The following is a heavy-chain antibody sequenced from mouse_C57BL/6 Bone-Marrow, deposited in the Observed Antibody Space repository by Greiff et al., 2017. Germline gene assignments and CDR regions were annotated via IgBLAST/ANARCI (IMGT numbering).Heavy chain of an antibody. CDR3: ALYDYLQDYAMDY. Sequence: QVQLQQPGAELVKPGASVKMSCKASGYTFTSHWITWVKQRPGQGLEWIGDIYPGSGSTNYNEKFKSKATLTVDTSSSTAYMQLSSLTSEDSAVYYCALYDYLQDYAMDYWGQGTSVTVSS. V-gene: IGHV1-55*01. CDR2: IYPGSGST. CDR1: GYTFTSHW. J-gene: IGHJ4*01. D-gene: IGHD2-4*01.